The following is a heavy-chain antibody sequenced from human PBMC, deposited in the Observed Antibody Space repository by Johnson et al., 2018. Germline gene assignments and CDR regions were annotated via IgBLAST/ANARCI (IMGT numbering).Heavy chain of an antibody. Sequence: QVQLVESGGGVVQPGRSLRLSCAASGFTFSNYAIHWVRQAPGKGLEWVAITSYDGSNKYYADSVKGRFTISRDKSKNMGYLQMNSLRAEDTAVYYCAKQRSLQWLAFDYWGQGTLVTVSS. D-gene: IGHD6-19*01. CDR3: AKQRSLQWLAFDY. CDR1: GFTFSNYA. V-gene: IGHV3-30*18. J-gene: IGHJ4*02. CDR2: TSYDGSNK.